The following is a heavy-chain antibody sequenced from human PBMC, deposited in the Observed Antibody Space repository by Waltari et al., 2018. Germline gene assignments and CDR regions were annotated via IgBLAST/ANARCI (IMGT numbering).Heavy chain of an antibody. J-gene: IGHJ4*02. CDR2: IYYSGST. CDR3: ARFLYGSGSYYFDY. D-gene: IGHD3-10*01. CDR1: GGSISSHS. Sequence: QVQLQESGPGLVKPSETLSLPCTVSGGSISSHSWSWIRQPPGKGLEWIGYIYYSGSTNYNPSLKSRVTISVDTSKNQFSLKLSSVTAADTAVYYCARFLYGSGSYYFDYWGQGTLVTVSS. V-gene: IGHV4-59*11.